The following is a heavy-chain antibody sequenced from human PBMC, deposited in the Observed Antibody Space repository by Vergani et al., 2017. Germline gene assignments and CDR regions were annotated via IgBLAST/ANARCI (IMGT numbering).Heavy chain of an antibody. CDR1: GFTFSACP. Sequence: EVQLLQSWGGVIQPGGSVRLSCAASGFTFSACPMTWLRQAPGKGLEWVSAIRARYPSTYYADSVKGRFNISRDNSKNMLYLQMNSLRAEDTAVYYCARLSYDTTPYLQGGYDGWVQGTLVSVSS. J-gene: IGHJ4*02. D-gene: IGHD3-22*01. V-gene: IGHV3-23*01. CDR2: IRARYPST. CDR3: ARLSYDTTPYLQGGYDG.